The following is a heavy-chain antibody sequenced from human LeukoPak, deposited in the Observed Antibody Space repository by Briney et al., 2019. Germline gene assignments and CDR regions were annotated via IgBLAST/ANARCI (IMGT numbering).Heavy chain of an antibody. CDR1: GFTFSSYS. Sequence: GGSLRLSCAASGFTFSSYSMNWVRQAPGKGLEWVSYISSSSSTIYYADSVKGRFTISRDNAKNSLYLQMNSLRAEDTAVYYCASASRLLWFGEEDYWGQGTLVTVS. V-gene: IGHV3-48*01. D-gene: IGHD3-10*01. CDR3: ASASRLLWFGEEDY. CDR2: ISSSSSTI. J-gene: IGHJ4*02.